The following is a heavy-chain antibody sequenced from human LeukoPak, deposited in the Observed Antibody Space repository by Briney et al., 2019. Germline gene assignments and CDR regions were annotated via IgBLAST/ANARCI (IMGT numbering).Heavy chain of an antibody. D-gene: IGHD2-2*01. CDR1: GFTFSIYS. Sequence: NTGGSLRLSCAASGFTFSIYSMNWVRQAPGKGLEWVSSITSSSDYIYYADSVKGRFTISRDNAKNSLYLQMNSLRTEDTAVYYCARRYCSSTNCYAFDHWGQGTLVTVSS. V-gene: IGHV3-21*01. CDR3: ARRYCSSTNCYAFDH. J-gene: IGHJ4*02. CDR2: ITSSSDYI.